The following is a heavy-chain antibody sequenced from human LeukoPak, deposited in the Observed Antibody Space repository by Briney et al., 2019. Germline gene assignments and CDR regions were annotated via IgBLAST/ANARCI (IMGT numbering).Heavy chain of an antibody. CDR1: GFTVSSNY. CDR2: IYSGGTT. CDR3: AKAADQYYYYYFYYMDV. D-gene: IGHD2-2*01. J-gene: IGHJ6*03. Sequence: GGSLRLSCAASGFTVSSNYMSWVRQAPGKGPEWVSVIYSGGTTYYADSVKGRFTISRDNSKNTLYLQMNSLRVEDTAVYYCAKAADQYYYYYFYYMDVWGKGTTVTVSS. V-gene: IGHV3-53*05.